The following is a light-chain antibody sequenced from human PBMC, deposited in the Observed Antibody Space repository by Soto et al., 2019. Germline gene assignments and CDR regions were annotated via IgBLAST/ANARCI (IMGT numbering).Light chain of an antibody. CDR2: DAS. CDR1: QNIRSR. CDR3: LCYITYPWT. V-gene: IGKV1-5*01. Sequence: DFQMAQSPSTLSASVGDRVTITCRASQNIRSRLAWYQQKAGKAPTLLIYDASTLQSGVPSRFSGSGSGTEFSLTISSLQPEDFATYYCLCYITYPWTFGQGTKVDIK. J-gene: IGKJ1*01.